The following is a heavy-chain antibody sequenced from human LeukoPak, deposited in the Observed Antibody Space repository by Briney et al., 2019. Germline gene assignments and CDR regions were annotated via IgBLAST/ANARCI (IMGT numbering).Heavy chain of an antibody. V-gene: IGHV4-31*03. J-gene: IGHJ4*02. Sequence: PSETLSLTCTVSGGSIGNDGYYWNWLRQLPGRGLEWIAFIYYSGAASYNPSLKSRVTISVDTSTNQFSLKLTSVTAADTAVYFCARGRYYGFSGDSWGQGTLVTVSS. CDR2: IYYSGAA. CDR1: GGSIGNDGYY. CDR3: ARGRYYGFSGDS. D-gene: IGHD3-10*01.